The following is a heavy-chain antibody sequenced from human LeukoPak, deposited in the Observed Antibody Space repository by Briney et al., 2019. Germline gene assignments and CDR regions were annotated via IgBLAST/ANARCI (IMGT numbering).Heavy chain of an antibody. CDR2: IYSSGST. V-gene: IGHV4-30-2*01. Sequence: SETLSLTCTVSGGSISSGGYYWTWIRQPPGKGLEWIGYIYSSGSTNYNPSLKSRVTISVDRSRNQFSLNLTSVTAADTAVYYCARDGLTGDYWGQGTLVTVSS. CDR1: GGSISSGGYY. D-gene: IGHD1-14*01. CDR3: ARDGLTGDY. J-gene: IGHJ4*02.